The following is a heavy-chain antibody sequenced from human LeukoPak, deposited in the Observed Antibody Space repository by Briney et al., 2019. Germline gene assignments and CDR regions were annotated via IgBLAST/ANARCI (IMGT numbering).Heavy chain of an antibody. Sequence: PGGSLRLSCAASGFTFSSYGMHWVRQAPGKGLEWVSAISGSGGSTYYADSVKGRFTISRDNSKNTLYLQMNSLRAEDTAVYYCAKVGPYYYDSSGYYRYFDYWGQGTLVTVSS. CDR3: AKVGPYYYDSSGYYRYFDY. J-gene: IGHJ4*02. D-gene: IGHD3-22*01. CDR2: ISGSGGST. CDR1: GFTFSSYG. V-gene: IGHV3-23*01.